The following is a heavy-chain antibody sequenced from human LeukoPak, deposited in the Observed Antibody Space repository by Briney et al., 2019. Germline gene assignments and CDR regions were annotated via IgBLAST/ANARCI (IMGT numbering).Heavy chain of an antibody. CDR1: GGSFSGYY. V-gene: IGHV4-34*01. D-gene: IGHD3-22*01. Sequence: PSETLSLTCAVYGGSFSGYYWSWIRQPPGKGLEWIGEINHSGSTNYNPSLKSRVTISVDTSKNQFSLKLSSVTAADTAVYYCARGPSGDDSSGYYNYFDYWGQGTLVTVSS. CDR2: INHSGST. J-gene: IGHJ4*02. CDR3: ARGPSGDDSSGYYNYFDY.